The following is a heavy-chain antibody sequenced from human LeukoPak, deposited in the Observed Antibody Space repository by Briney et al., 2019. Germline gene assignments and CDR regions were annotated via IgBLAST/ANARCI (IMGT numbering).Heavy chain of an antibody. V-gene: IGHV4-38-2*01. Sequence: SETLSLTCAVSGYSISSGYYWGWIRQPPGKGLGWIGSIYHSGSTYDNPSLKSRVTISVDMSKNQFSLKLSSVTAADTAVYYCARHSPAGTTLDYFDYWGQGTLVTVSS. CDR3: ARHSPAGTTLDYFDY. CDR1: GYSISSGYY. J-gene: IGHJ4*02. CDR2: IYHSGST. D-gene: IGHD1-7*01.